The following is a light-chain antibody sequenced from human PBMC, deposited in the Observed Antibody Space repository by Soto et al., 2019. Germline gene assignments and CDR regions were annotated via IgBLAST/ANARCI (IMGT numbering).Light chain of an antibody. CDR1: SSDVGGYNY. V-gene: IGLV2-8*01. Sequence: QSVLTQPPSASGSPGQSVAISCTGTSSDVGGYNYVSWYQQHPGKAPKLIIYEVTKRPSGVPDRFSGSKSDNTASLTVSGLQAEDEADYYCSSYAASNSFVFGTGTKVTVL. CDR3: SSYAASNSFV. J-gene: IGLJ1*01. CDR2: EVT.